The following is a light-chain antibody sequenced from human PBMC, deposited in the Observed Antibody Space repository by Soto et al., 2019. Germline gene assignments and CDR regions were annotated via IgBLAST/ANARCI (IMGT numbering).Light chain of an antibody. J-gene: IGLJ1*01. V-gene: IGLV2-14*03. Sequence: QSALTQPASVSGSPGQSITISCTGTSSDIGDYNYVSWYQQHPGKAPKITIYDVNTRPSGVSNRFSGSKSGNTAYLTISGLQAEDEADYYCSSYTPSGTGLFGTGTQLTVL. CDR3: SSYTPSGTGL. CDR2: DVN. CDR1: SSDIGDYNY.